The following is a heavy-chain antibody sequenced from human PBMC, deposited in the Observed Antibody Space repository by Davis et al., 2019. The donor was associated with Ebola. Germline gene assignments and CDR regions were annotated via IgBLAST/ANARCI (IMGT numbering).Heavy chain of an antibody. D-gene: IGHD3-3*01. CDR3: ARSGRFLEWSDY. V-gene: IGHV1-18*01. CDR2: MNPNNGNT. Sequence: AASVKVSCKASGYTFTSYDINWVRQATGQGLEWMGWMNPNNGNTNYAQKLQGRVTMTTDTTTSTAYMELRSLRSDDTAVYYCARSGRFLEWSDYWGQGTLVTVSS. CDR1: GYTFTSYD. J-gene: IGHJ4*02.